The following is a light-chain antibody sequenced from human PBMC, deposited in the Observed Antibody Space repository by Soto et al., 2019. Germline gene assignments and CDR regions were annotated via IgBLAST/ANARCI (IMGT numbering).Light chain of an antibody. CDR2: DDS. CDR3: QVWESSSDQVV. V-gene: IGLV3-21*02. Sequence: SYVLTQPPSGSVAPGQTAKITCGGNGIGSKSVHWYQQRAGQAPVLVVHDDSDRPSGIPERFSGSNSANTATLTISRVEAGDEADYYCQVWESSSDQVVFAGGTKLTVL. CDR1: GIGSKS. J-gene: IGLJ2*01.